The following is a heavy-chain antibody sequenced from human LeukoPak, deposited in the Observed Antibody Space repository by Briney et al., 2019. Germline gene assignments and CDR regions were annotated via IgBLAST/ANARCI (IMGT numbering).Heavy chain of an antibody. V-gene: IGHV1-46*01. CDR3: ARAEKPNWGNYYYYCMDV. Sequence: ASVKVSCKVSGYSFTTNYIHWVRQAPGQGLEWMGIINPSGGSTNYAQKFQGRVTMTTDTSTTTAYMELRGLRSDDTAVYYCARAEKPNWGNYYYYCMDVWGKGTTVTVSS. J-gene: IGHJ6*03. CDR2: INPSGGST. D-gene: IGHD7-27*01. CDR1: GYSFTTNY.